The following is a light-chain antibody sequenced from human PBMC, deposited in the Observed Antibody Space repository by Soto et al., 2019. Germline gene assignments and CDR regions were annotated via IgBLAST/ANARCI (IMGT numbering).Light chain of an antibody. CDR1: SSDVGGYIY. J-gene: IGLJ1*01. Sequence: QSALTQPASVSGSPGQSITISCTGTSSDVGGYIYVSWYQQHPGKAPKLMIYDVSNLPSGVSNRFSGSKSGNTASLTISGRQAEDEADYYCRSYTSSSTLYVFGTGTKVTVL. CDR3: RSYTSSSTLYV. CDR2: DVS. V-gene: IGLV2-14*01.